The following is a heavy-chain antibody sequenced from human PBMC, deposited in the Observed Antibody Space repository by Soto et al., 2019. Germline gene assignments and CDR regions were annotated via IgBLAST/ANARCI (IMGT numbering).Heavy chain of an antibody. V-gene: IGHV1-69*06. Sequence: GASVKVSGKASGGTFRSYAISWVRQAPGQGLEWMGGIIPSFGTANYAQKFQGRVTITADKSTSTAYMGLSSLRSEDTAVYYCAAYGSGSFPFDYWGQGTLVTVSS. J-gene: IGHJ4*02. CDR3: AAYGSGSFPFDY. CDR1: GGTFRSYA. CDR2: IIPSFGTA. D-gene: IGHD3-10*01.